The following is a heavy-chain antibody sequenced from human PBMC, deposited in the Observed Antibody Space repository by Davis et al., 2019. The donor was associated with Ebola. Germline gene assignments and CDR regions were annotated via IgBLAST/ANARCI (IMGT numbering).Heavy chain of an antibody. V-gene: IGHV1-24*01. CDR1: RYTLSDLS. CDR3: ATDLGYSSSDGMGV. J-gene: IGHJ6*02. CDR2: FDPQAGER. D-gene: IGHD6-19*01. Sequence: ASVKVSRMVSRYTLSDLSIHWVRQPPRQGLEWMGGFDPQAGERVYVKKFQGRVSMTEDTSTDTAYMELSSLRSEDTAVYYCATDLGYSSSDGMGVWGQGTTVTGSS.